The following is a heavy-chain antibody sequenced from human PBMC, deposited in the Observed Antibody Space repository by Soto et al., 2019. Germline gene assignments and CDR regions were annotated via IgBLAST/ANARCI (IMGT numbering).Heavy chain of an antibody. Sequence: DVQLLESGGHLVQPGGSLRLSCAASGFTFSSYDMSWVRQAPGKGLEWVSSVSAGGDMTYYSDSVKGRFTISRDNSTNALFLQMNSLRIEVTALYYCARGDRGGSGSPASYYYSGLDVWGQGATVTVS. J-gene: IGHJ6*02. CDR1: GFTFSSYD. CDR3: ARGDRGGSGSPASYYYSGLDV. D-gene: IGHD3-10*01. V-gene: IGHV3-23*01. CDR2: VSAGGDMT.